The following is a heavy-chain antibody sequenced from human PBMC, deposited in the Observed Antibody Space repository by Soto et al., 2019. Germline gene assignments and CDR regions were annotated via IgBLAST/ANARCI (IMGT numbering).Heavy chain of an antibody. D-gene: IGHD4-4*01. J-gene: IGHJ4*02. CDR2: IIPIFGTA. V-gene: IGHV1-69*13. CDR3: ARDGARYSTPYFDY. Sequence: GASVKVSCKASGGTFSSYAISWVRQAPGQGLEWMGGIIPIFGTANYAQKFQGRVTITADESTSTAYMELSSLRSEDTAVYYCARDGARYSTPYFDYWGQGTLVTVSS. CDR1: GGTFSSYA.